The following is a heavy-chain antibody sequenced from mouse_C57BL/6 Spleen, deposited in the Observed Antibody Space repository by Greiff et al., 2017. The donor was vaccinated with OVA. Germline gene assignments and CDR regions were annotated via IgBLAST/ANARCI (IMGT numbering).Heavy chain of an antibody. CDR2: IYPGDGDT. Sequence: VQLQQSGAGLVKPGASVKISCTASGYAFSSYWMNWVKQRPGKGLEWIGQIYPGDGDTNYKGKFKGKATLTADKSSSTAYMQLSTLTSEDSSVSFCAYGNPRDAMDYWGQGTSVTVSS. V-gene: IGHV1-80*01. J-gene: IGHJ4*01. D-gene: IGHD2-1*01. CDR1: GYAFSSYW. CDR3: AYGNPRDAMDY.